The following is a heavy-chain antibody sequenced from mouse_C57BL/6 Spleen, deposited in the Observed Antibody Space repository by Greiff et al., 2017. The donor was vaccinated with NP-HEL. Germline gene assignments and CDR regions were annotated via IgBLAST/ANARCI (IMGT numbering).Heavy chain of an antibody. Sequence: QVHVKQSGPGLVAPSQSLSITCTVSGFSLTSYGVDWVRQSPGKGLEWLGVIWGVGSTNYNSALKSRLSISKDNSKSQVFLKMNSLQTDDTAMYYCARHYYGNAMDYWGQGTSVTVSS. J-gene: IGHJ4*01. CDR3: ARHYYGNAMDY. D-gene: IGHD1-1*01. CDR1: GFSLTSYG. V-gene: IGHV2-6*01. CDR2: IWGVGST.